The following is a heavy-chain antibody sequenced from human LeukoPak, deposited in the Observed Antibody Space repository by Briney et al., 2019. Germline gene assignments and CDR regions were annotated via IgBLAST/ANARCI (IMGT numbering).Heavy chain of an antibody. CDR2: IKQDGSEK. V-gene: IGHV3-7*01. J-gene: IGHJ3*02. CDR1: GFAFSSYW. D-gene: IGHD6-6*01. Sequence: GGSLRLSCAASGFAFSSYWMSWVRQAPGKGLEWVANIKQDGSEKYYMDSVKGRFTISRDNAKNSLYLQMNSLRAEDTAVYYCARAGVYSSSSRAFDIWGQGTMVTVSS. CDR3: ARAGVYSSSSRAFDI.